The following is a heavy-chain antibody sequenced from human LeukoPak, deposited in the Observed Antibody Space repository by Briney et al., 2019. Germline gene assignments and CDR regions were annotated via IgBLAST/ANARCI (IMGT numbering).Heavy chain of an antibody. CDR1: RGSISSGDYY. D-gene: IGHD3-22*01. CDR2: IYYSGST. Sequence: SQTLSLTCTVSRGSISSGDYYWSWIRQPPGKGLEWIGYIYYSGSTYYNPSLKSRVTISVDTSKNQFSLKLSSVTAADTAVYYCARESMLNYYDSSGYYYSFDYWGQGTLVTVSS. CDR3: ARESMLNYYDSSGYYYSFDY. J-gene: IGHJ4*02. V-gene: IGHV4-30-4*08.